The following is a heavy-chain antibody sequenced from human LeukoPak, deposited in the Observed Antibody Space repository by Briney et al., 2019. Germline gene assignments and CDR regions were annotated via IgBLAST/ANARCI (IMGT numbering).Heavy chain of an antibody. Sequence: GGSLRLSCAASGFSLSAYWMTWVRQAPGKGLEWVANINRDGSQKNHVDSVKGRFTISRDNAKNSLYLQMNSLRAEDTAVYYCASPVEMATISFDYYYYGMDVWGQGTTVTVSS. D-gene: IGHD5-24*01. CDR1: GFSLSAYW. CDR3: ASPVEMATISFDYYYYGMDV. CDR2: INRDGSQK. V-gene: IGHV3-7*01. J-gene: IGHJ6*02.